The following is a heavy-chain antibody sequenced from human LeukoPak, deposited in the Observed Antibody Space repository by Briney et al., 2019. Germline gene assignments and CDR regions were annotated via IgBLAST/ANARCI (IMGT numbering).Heavy chain of an antibody. Sequence: PSETLSLTCTVSGGSISSYYWSWIRQPPGKGLEWIGYIYYSGSTNYNPSLKSRVTISVDTSKNQFSLKLSSVTAADTAVYYCARGDSGSYSSYFDYWGQGTLVTVSS. CDR3: ARGDSGSYSSYFDY. J-gene: IGHJ4*02. D-gene: IGHD1-26*01. V-gene: IGHV4-59*01. CDR2: IYYSGST. CDR1: GGSISSYY.